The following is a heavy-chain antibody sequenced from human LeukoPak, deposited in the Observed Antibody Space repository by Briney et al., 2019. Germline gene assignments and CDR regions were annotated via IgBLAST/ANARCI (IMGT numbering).Heavy chain of an antibody. Sequence: ASVKVSCKASGYTFTSYGFNWVRQAPGQGLEWMGWISAYNGNTNNARKFQGRVTMTTDTSTSTAYMELRSLRSDDTAVYYCARDAARYCSDISCSAFDIWGQGTMVAVSS. J-gene: IGHJ3*02. CDR2: ISAYNGNT. CDR1: GYTFTSYG. D-gene: IGHD2-2*01. V-gene: IGHV1-18*01. CDR3: ARDAARYCSDISCSAFDI.